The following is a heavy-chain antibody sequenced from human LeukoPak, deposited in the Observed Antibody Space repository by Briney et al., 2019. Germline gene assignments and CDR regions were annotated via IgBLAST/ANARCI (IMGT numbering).Heavy chain of an antibody. Sequence: GGSLRLSCAPSGFTFSSYAMSWVRQAPGKGLEWVSAISGSGGSTYYADSVKGRFTISRDNSKNTLYLQMNSLRAEDTAVYYCAKGTGRYCSSTSCSLGKMDYYYGMDVWGQGTTVTVSS. D-gene: IGHD2-2*01. CDR2: ISGSGGST. V-gene: IGHV3-23*01. CDR3: AKGTGRYCSSTSCSLGKMDYYYGMDV. J-gene: IGHJ6*02. CDR1: GFTFSSYA.